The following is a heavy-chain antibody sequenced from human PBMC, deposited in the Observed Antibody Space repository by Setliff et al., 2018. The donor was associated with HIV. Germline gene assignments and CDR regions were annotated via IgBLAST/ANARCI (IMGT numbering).Heavy chain of an antibody. J-gene: IGHJ4*02. CDR2: ISWDGDMT. V-gene: IGHV3-43*01. Sequence: GGSLRLSCAASGFTFDDYTMHWVHQAPGKGLEWVSLISWDGDMTYYADSVKGRFTISRDNSKNSLYLQMNSLTTEDTGLYYCAKDGWGYDYVGAYYFDYWGQGTLVTVSS. D-gene: IGHD5-12*01. CDR3: AKDGWGYDYVGAYYFDY. CDR1: GFTFDDYT.